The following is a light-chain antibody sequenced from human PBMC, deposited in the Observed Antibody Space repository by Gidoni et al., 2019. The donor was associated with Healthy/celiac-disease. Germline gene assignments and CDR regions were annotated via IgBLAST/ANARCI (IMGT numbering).Light chain of an antibody. V-gene: IGKV1-39*01. J-gene: IGKJ4*01. Sequence: DIQMTQSPSSLSASGGDRVTITCRASQSISSYLNWYQQKPGKAPKILIYAASSLQSGVPSRCSGSGSGTDFTLTISSLQPEDFATYYCQQSYSTPNLTFGGGTKVEIK. CDR2: AAS. CDR3: QQSYSTPNLT. CDR1: QSISSY.